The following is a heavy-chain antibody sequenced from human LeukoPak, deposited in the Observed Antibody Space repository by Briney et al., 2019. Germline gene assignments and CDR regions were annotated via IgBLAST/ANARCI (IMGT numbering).Heavy chain of an antibody. V-gene: IGHV3-64*01. CDR3: AKFGYCGSISCYISYYYMDV. J-gene: IGHJ6*03. CDR2: ISSHGRST. CDR1: VFTFSKYA. Sequence: PGWALRLACAASVFTFSKYAMFAVRQAPARGLEFVSAISSHGRSTYYANSLNVRFNISRDNSKNTLYLKMNSLRAEDTAVYYCAKFGYCGSISCYISYYYMDVWGKGTTVTVSS. D-gene: IGHD2-2*02.